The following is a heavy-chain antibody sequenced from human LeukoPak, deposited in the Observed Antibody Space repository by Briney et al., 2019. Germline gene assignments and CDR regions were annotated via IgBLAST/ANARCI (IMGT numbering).Heavy chain of an antibody. V-gene: IGHV1-8*03. CDR3: ARGRCLGSTNCYYFDS. CDR2: LNPNSGNT. Sequence: ASVKVSCKASGYTFTSYGISWVRQAPGQGLEWMGWLNPNSGNTGYAQKFQGRVTITRDTSASTAYMELSSLRSEDTAVYYCARGRCLGSTNCYYFDSWGQGTLVTVSS. CDR1: GYTFTSYG. J-gene: IGHJ4*02. D-gene: IGHD2-2*01.